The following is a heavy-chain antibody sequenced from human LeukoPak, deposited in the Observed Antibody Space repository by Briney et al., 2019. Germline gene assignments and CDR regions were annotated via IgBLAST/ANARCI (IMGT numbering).Heavy chain of an antibody. CDR2: IIPIFGTA. V-gene: IGHV1-69*05. CDR3: ASGSYYEFWSGYSRYYYYYMDV. J-gene: IGHJ6*03. CDR1: GGTFSSYA. Sequence: GASVKVSCKASGGTFSSYAISWVRQAPGQGLEWMGRIIPIFGTANYAQKFQGRVTITTDESTSTAYMELSSLRSEDTALYYCASGSYYEFWSGYSRYYYYYMDVWGKGTTVTVSS. D-gene: IGHD3-3*01.